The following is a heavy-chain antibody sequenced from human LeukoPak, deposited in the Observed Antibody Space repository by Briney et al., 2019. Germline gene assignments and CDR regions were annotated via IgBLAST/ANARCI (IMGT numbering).Heavy chain of an antibody. V-gene: IGHV4-31*03. Sequence: PSETLSLTCSVFGGSLNSGAYYWSWIRQHPGEGLEWIGYISYRGSTHYNPPLKSRVSISGDTSTNHFSLNLNSVTAADTAVYYRARMPGGIEVVTPYYFCSWGQG. CDR2: ISYRGST. CDR1: GGSLNSGAYY. J-gene: IGHJ4*02. D-gene: IGHD2-21*02. CDR3: ARMPGGIEVVTPYYFCS.